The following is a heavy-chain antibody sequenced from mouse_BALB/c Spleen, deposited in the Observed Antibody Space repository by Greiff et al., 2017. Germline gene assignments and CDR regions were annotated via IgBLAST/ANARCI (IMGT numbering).Heavy chain of an antibody. CDR3: ARWLPMDY. CDR1: GFTFSSFG. V-gene: IGHV5-17*02. Sequence: EVKLQESGGGLVQPGGSRKLSCAASGFTFSSFGMHWVRQAPEKGLEWVAYISSGSSTIYYADTVKGRFTISRDNPKNTLFLQMTSLRSEDTAMYYCARWLPMDYWGQGTSVTVSS. J-gene: IGHJ4*01. CDR2: ISSGSSTI. D-gene: IGHD2-2*01.